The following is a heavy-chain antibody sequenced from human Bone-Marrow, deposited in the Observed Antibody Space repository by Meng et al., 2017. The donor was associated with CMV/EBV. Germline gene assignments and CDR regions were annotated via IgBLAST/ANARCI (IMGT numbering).Heavy chain of an antibody. Sequence: GGSLRLSCAASGFTFSSYSMNWVRQAPGKGLEWVSSISSSSSYIYYADSVKGRFTISRDNAKNSLYLQMNSLRAEDTAVYYCAKDRQDTGVVVITDDAFDIWGQRKMVPVSS. CDR1: GFTFSSYS. V-gene: IGHV3-21*01. D-gene: IGHD3-22*01. J-gene: IGHJ3*02. CDR3: AKDRQDTGVVVITDDAFDI. CDR2: ISSSSSYI.